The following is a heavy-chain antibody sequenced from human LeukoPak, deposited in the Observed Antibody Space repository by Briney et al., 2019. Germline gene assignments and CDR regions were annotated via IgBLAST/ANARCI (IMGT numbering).Heavy chain of an antibody. CDR2: ISDSGGGT. J-gene: IGHJ4*02. D-gene: IGHD3-16*02. Sequence: GGSLRLSCAASGFTFSSYAMSWVRQAPGKGLEWVSAISDSGGGTYYADSVKGRFTISRDNSKNTLYLQMNSLRAEDTAVYYCAKWGSYRVFDYWGQGTLVTGSS. CDR3: AKWGSYRVFDY. V-gene: IGHV3-23*01. CDR1: GFTFSSYA.